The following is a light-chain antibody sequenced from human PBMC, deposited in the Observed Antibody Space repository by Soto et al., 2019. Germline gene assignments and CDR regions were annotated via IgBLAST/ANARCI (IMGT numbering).Light chain of an antibody. V-gene: IGKV1-39*01. CDR2: AAS. CDR3: QQSYSFPRT. Sequence: DIQMTQSPSSLSASVGDTVTFTCRASQSISEYLNWYQQKPGKAPRLLIYAASNLDNGVPSRFSGSGSGTTFTLTIRSLQPEDFATYHCQQSYSFPRTFGQGTKVEV. CDR1: QSISEY. J-gene: IGKJ1*01.